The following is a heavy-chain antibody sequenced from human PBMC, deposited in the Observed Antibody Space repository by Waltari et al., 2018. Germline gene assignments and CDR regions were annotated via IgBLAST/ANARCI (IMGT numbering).Heavy chain of an antibody. J-gene: IGHJ5*02. Sequence: EVQLVESGGDLVQPGGSLRLSCAASGITFSSYWMHWVRQAPGTGLVWVSRINTEGGIKIYADSVGGRFTISRDNAKNTLYLQMNSLRVDDSAVYYCTRGVAEGFDPWGQGTLVTVSS. CDR3: TRGVAEGFDP. D-gene: IGHD2-15*01. CDR2: INTEGGIK. CDR1: GITFSSYW. V-gene: IGHV3-74*01.